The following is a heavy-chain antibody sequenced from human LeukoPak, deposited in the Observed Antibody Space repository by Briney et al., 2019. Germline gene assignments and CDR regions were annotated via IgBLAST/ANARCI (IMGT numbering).Heavy chain of an antibody. Sequence: SETLSLTCTVSGGSISSSSYYWGWIRQPPGKGLEWIGSIYYSGSTYYNPSLKSRVTISVDTSKNQFSLKLSSVTAADTAVYYCASGTFGGRDAFDIWGQGTMVTVSS. CDR3: ASGTFGGRDAFDI. CDR2: IYYSGST. J-gene: IGHJ3*02. D-gene: IGHD3-10*01. CDR1: GGSISSSSYY. V-gene: IGHV4-39*01.